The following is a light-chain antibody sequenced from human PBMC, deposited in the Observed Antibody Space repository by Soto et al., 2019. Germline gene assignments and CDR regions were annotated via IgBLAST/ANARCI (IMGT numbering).Light chain of an antibody. CDR2: AAS. Sequence: IQLTQSPSSLSASVGDRVTITCRASQGISSYLAWYQQKPGKAPTLLIYAASTLQSGVPSRFSGSGSGTDFTLTISTLQPEDFATYYCQQVNSYPLITFGHGTRLDIK. CDR1: QGISSY. J-gene: IGKJ5*01. V-gene: IGKV1-9*01. CDR3: QQVNSYPLIT.